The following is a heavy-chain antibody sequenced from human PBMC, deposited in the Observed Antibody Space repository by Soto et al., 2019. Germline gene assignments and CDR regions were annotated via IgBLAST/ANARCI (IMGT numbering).Heavy chain of an antibody. CDR2: IIPIFGTA. CDR1: GGTFSSYA. D-gene: IGHD1-1*01. J-gene: IGHJ5*02. V-gene: IGHV1-69*13. Sequence: SVKVSCKASGGTFSSYAISWVRQAPGQGLEWMGGIIPIFGTANYAQKFQGRVTITADESTSTAYMELSSLRSEDTAVYYCARGVTTGTTMGYWFQPWGQGTLVNVSS. CDR3: ARGVTTGTTMGYWFQP.